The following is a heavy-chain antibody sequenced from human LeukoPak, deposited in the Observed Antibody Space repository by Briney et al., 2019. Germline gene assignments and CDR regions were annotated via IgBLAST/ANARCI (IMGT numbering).Heavy chain of an antibody. V-gene: IGHV3-21*01. Sequence: RRSLRLSSAASRFALRSDSMNSVRHAPGERLGWVSSITSSGRSNYNADSVKGRFTISGDNSENSLYLQMDGLAAEDTAVYCCTRKGSQWDFLVDYWGQGTRVAVSP. D-gene: IGHD2/OR15-2a*01. CDR1: RFALRSDS. CDR2: ITSSGRSN. J-gene: IGHJ4*02. CDR3: TRKGSQWDFLVDY.